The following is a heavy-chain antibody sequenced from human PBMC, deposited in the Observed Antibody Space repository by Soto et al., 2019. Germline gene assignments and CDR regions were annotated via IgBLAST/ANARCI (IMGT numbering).Heavy chain of an antibody. D-gene: IGHD2-2*02. J-gene: IGHJ6*02. Sequence: GGSLRLSCAASVFTFSSYAMHWVRQAPGKGLEWVAVISYDGSNKYYADSVKGRFTISRDNSKNTLYLQMNSLRAEDTAVYYCARDHIVVVPAAIVVYYYGMDVWGQGTTVTVSS. CDR2: ISYDGSNK. CDR1: VFTFSSYA. V-gene: IGHV3-30-3*01. CDR3: ARDHIVVVPAAIVVYYYGMDV.